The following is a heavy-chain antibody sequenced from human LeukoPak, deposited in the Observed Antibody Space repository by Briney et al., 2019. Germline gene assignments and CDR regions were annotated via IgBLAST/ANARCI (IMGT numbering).Heavy chain of an antibody. CDR1: GGTFSSYA. J-gene: IGHJ6*02. CDR2: IIPILGIA. D-gene: IGHD3-10*01. V-gene: IGHV1-69*10. CDR3: ARVVVYGSGSYYYGMDV. Sequence: SVKVSCKASGGTFSSYAISWVRQAPGQGLEWMGGIIPILGIANYAQKFQGRVTITADKSTSTAYMELSSLRSEDTAVYYCARVVVYGSGSYYYGMDVWGQGTTVTVSS.